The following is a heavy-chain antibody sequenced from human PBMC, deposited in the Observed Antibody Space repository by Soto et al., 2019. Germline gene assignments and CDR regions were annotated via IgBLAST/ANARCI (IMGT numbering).Heavy chain of an antibody. Sequence: EVQLVESGGGLVQPGGSLRLSCAASGFTFNSHDTHWVRQTTGRGLEWISGIGIAGDPYYSRSVKGRFTIARENAKNSFYLEMNSLRAGDTAVYYCARAPQDFGDYLSYAMDVWGQGPTVTVSS. D-gene: IGHD4-17*01. J-gene: IGHJ6*02. CDR1: GFTFNSHD. CDR2: IGIAGDP. V-gene: IGHV3-13*05. CDR3: ARAPQDFGDYLSYAMDV.